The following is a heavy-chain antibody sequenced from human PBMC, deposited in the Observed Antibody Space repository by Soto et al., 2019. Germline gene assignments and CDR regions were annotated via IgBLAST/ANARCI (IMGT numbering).Heavy chain of an antibody. J-gene: IGHJ6*02. CDR1: GGSISSYY. D-gene: IGHD3-10*01. CDR2: IYYSGST. Sequence: PSETLSLTCTVSGGSISSYYWSWIRQPPGKGLEWIGYIYYSGSTSYNPSLKSRVTISVDTSKNQFSLKLSSVTAADTAVYYCAASRILWFGELFPVYYYYGMDVWGQGTTVT. CDR3: AASRILWFGELFPVYYYYGMDV. V-gene: IGHV4-59*01.